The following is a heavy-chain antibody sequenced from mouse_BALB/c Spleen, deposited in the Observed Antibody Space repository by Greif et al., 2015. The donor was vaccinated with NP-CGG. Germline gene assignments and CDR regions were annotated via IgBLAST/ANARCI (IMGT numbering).Heavy chain of an antibody. CDR2: INPSTGYT. Sequence: VQLQHSGAELAKPGASVKMSCKASGYTFTSYWMHWVKQRPGQGLEWIGYINPSTGYTEYNQKFKDKATLTADKSSSTAYMQLSSLTSEDSAVYYCARRYGNLHFDYWGQGTTLTVSS. CDR3: ARRYGNLHFDY. V-gene: IGHV1-7*01. J-gene: IGHJ2*01. CDR1: GYTFTSYW. D-gene: IGHD2-10*02.